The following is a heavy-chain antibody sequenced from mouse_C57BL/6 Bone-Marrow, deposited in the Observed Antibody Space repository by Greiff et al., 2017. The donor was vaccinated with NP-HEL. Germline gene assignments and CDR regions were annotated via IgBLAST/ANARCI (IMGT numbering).Heavy chain of an antibody. CDR3: ARIYYSNYVDY. D-gene: IGHD2-5*01. CDR1: GYTFTDYY. Sequence: EVQLQQSGPELVKPGASVKISCKASGYTFTDYYMNWVKQSHGKSLEWIGDINPNNGGTSYNQKFKGKATLTVDKSSSTAYMELRSLTSEDSAVYYCARIYYSNYVDYWGQGTTLTVSS. CDR2: INPNNGGT. V-gene: IGHV1-26*01. J-gene: IGHJ2*01.